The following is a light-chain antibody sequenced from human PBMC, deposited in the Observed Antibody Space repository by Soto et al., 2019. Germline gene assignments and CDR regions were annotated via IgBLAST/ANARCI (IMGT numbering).Light chain of an antibody. CDR3: QSYDSSLSVWV. Sequence: QSVLTQPPSVSGAPGQRVTISCTGSSSNTGAGYDVHWYQQLPGAVPKLLIYANSNRPSGVPDRFSGSKSGPSASLAITGLQAEDEADYYCQSYDSSLSVWVFGGGTKLTVL. J-gene: IGLJ3*02. CDR1: SSNTGAGYD. V-gene: IGLV1-40*01. CDR2: ANS.